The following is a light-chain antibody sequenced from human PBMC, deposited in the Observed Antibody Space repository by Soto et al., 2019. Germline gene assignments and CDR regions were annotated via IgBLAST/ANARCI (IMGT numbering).Light chain of an antibody. V-gene: IGKV3-20*01. CDR2: GAS. CDR1: QSVSSSH. J-gene: IGKJ1*01. Sequence: EIVLTHSPGTLSVSPGERATLSFSASQSVSSSHVAWYQQKPGQAPRLLIYGASSRATGIPDRFSGSESGTYFTPISSRLDAEDFAAYYCQQYASSPRTFGQGTKVDIK. CDR3: QQYASSPRT.